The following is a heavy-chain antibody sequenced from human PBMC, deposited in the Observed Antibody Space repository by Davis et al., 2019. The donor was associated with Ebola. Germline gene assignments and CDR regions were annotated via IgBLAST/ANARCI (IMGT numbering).Heavy chain of an antibody. CDR3: ARRLMITFGGVIVRGDAFDI. D-gene: IGHD3-16*02. V-gene: IGHV3-7*03. CDR1: GFTFSSYW. Sequence: GGSLRLSCAASGFTFSSYWMSWVRQAPGKGLEWVANIKQDGSEKYYVDSVKGRFTISRDNAKNSLYLQMNSLRAEDTAVYYCARRLMITFGGVIVRGDAFDIWGQGTMVTVSS. CDR2: IKQDGSEK. J-gene: IGHJ3*02.